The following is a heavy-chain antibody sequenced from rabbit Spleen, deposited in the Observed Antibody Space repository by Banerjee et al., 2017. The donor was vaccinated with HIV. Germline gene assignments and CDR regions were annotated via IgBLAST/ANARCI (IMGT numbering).Heavy chain of an antibody. CDR3: ARGGGDYYYASRL. CDR1: GFDFSSSYW. J-gene: IGHJ3*01. D-gene: IGHD2-1*01. CDR2: FSTLSNSA. V-gene: IGHV1S45*01. Sequence: QQQLEESGGGLVQPEGSLTLTCKASGFDFSSSYWIYWVRQAPGKGLEWIASFSTLSNSAAYPNWAKGRFTISKTSSTTVTLQMTSLTAADTATYFCARGGGDYYYASRLWGQGTLVTVS.